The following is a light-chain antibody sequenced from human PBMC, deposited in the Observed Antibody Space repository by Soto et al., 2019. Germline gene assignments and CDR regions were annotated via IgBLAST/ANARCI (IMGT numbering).Light chain of an antibody. V-gene: IGKV3-15*01. Sequence: EIVMTQSPSTLSGSLGDRVTLSCRASQSVSSGLAWYQQKPGQAPKLLIYNASTRATGVPARFSGSRSGTEVSLPISSLQPEDFVTTYCRQYNNRPPYTFGQGTKLEIK. CDR3: RQYNNRPPYT. J-gene: IGKJ2*01. CDR2: NAS. CDR1: QSVSSG.